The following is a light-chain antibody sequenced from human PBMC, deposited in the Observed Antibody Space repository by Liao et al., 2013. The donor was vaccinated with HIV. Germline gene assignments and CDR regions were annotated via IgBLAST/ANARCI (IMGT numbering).Light chain of an antibody. J-gene: IGLJ2*01. V-gene: IGLV3-21*04. CDR2: YDS. CDR3: QVWYIGSDF. CDR1: KIGGKS. Sequence: SYELTQPPSVSVAPGKTATMTCGGNKIGGKSVHWYQQQPGQAPVLVISYDSERPSGISERFSGSNSGNTATLTISRVEAGDEADYYCQVWYIGSDFFGGGTKLTVL.